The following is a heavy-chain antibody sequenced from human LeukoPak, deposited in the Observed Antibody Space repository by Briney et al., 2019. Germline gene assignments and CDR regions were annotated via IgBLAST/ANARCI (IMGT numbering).Heavy chain of an antibody. J-gene: IGHJ4*02. D-gene: IGHD3-10*01. CDR1: GYTFTSYG. V-gene: IGHV1-18*01. CDR3: ARGGTYYGSGSYHLYYFDY. CDR2: ISAYNGNT. Sequence: ASVKVSCKASGYTFTSYGISWVRQAPGQGLEWMGWISAYNGNTNYAQKLQGRVTMTTDTSTSTAYMELRSLRSDDTAVYYCARGGTYYGSGSYHLYYFDYWGQGTLVTVSS.